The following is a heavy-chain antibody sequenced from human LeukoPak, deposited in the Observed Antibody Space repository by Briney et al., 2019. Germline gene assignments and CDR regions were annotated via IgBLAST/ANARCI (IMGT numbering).Heavy chain of an antibody. CDR3: ARVVVPAAMPYYYYMDV. J-gene: IGHJ6*03. CDR1: GYTFTSYG. CDR2: ISAYNGNT. D-gene: IGHD2-2*01. V-gene: IGHV1-18*01. Sequence: ASVKVSCKASGYTFTSYGISWVRQAPGRGLEWMGWISAYNGNTNYAQKLQGRVTMTTDTSTSTAYMELRSLRSDDTAVYYCARVVVPAAMPYYYYMDVWGKGTTVTVSS.